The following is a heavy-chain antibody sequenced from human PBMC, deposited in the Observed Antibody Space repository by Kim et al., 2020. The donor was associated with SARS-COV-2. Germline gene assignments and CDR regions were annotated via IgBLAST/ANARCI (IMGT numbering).Heavy chain of an antibody. Sequence: GGSLRLSCAASDFTVSTSYMSWFRQAPGKGLEWVSVIYSGGSTYHADSVKGRFIISRDNSKNTLYLQMNSLRVEDTAVYFCARVWASNHLDYWGQGTLVT. CDR2: IYSGGST. D-gene: IGHD3-16*01. CDR3: ARVWASNHLDY. V-gene: IGHV3-53*01. CDR1: DFTVSTSY. J-gene: IGHJ4*02.